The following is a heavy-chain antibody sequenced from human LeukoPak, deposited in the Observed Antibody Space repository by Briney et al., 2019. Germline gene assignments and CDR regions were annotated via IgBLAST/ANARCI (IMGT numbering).Heavy chain of an antibody. CDR1: GFTFSDYY. CDR2: IKIDGSEK. V-gene: IGHV3-7*01. D-gene: IGHD3-10*01. Sequence: GGSLRLSCAASGFTFSDYYMSWIRQAPGKGLEWVASIKIDGSEKYYVDSVKGRFTISRDNAKNLLYLQMNSLRAEDTAVYYCASVGSRVGPDAFDVWGQGTMVTVSS. J-gene: IGHJ3*01. CDR3: ASVGSRVGPDAFDV.